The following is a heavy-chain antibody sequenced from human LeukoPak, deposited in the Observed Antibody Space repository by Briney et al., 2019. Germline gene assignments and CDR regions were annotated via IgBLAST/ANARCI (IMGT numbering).Heavy chain of an antibody. J-gene: IGHJ5*02. CDR3: TRAPPRGQSFDP. Sequence: PGGSLRLSCAASGFSISGYDMHWVRQVTGKGLEWVSAIGTAGDTYSPDSMKGRFTISRENAKNSLYLQVNRLRAEDTAVYYCTRAPPRGQSFDPWGQGTLVTVSS. CDR1: GFSISGYD. CDR2: IGTAGDT. V-gene: IGHV3-13*01.